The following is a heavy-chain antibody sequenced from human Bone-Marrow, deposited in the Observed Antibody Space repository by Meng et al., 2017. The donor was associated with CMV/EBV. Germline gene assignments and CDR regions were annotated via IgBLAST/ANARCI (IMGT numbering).Heavy chain of an antibody. CDR3: ARVNQRRGVRPNYYYYGMDV. V-gene: IGHV1-18*01. CDR1: GYTFTNYG. Sequence: ASVKVSCKASGYTFTNYGISWVRQAPGQGLEWMGWISGHNDNTKYAQKVQGRVTMTTDTSTSTAHMELRSLRSDDRAMYYCARVNQRRGVRPNYYYYGMDVWGQGTTVTVSS. D-gene: IGHD3-10*01. J-gene: IGHJ6*02. CDR2: ISGHNDNT.